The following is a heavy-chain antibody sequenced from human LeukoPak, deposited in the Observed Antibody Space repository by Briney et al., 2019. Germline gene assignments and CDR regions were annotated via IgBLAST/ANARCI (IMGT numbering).Heavy chain of an antibody. J-gene: IGHJ3*02. D-gene: IGHD3-22*01. CDR2: IYHSGST. Sequence: PSETLSLTCTVSGGSISSGGYYWSWIRQPPGKGLEWIGYIYHSGSTYYNPSLKSRVTISVDRSKNQFSLKLSSVTAADTAVYYCASPGPHYYDSRVGAFDIWGQGTMVTVSS. V-gene: IGHV4-30-2*01. CDR3: ASPGPHYYDSRVGAFDI. CDR1: GGSISSGGYY.